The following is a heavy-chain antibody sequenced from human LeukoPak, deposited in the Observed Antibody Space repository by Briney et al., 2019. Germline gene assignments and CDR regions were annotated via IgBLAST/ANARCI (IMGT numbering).Heavy chain of an antibody. J-gene: IGHJ4*02. Sequence: GGSLRLPCAASGFTFSSYAMSWVRQAPGKGLEWVSAISGSGGSTYYADSVKGRFTISRDNSKNTLYLQMNSLRAEDTAVYYCAKDRRIFGVVIPSYYFDYWGQGTLVTVSS. V-gene: IGHV3-23*01. CDR2: ISGSGGST. D-gene: IGHD3-3*01. CDR1: GFTFSSYA. CDR3: AKDRRIFGVVIPSYYFDY.